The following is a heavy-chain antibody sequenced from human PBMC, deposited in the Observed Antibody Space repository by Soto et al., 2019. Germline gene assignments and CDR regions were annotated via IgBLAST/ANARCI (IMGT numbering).Heavy chain of an antibody. CDR1: GGTFSSYT. D-gene: IGHD3-10*01. V-gene: IGHV1-69*02. CDR2: IIPILGIA. CDR3: ARGYNGIYYGMDV. J-gene: IGHJ6*02. Sequence: QVQLVQSGAEVKKPGSSVKVSCKASGGTFSSYTISWVRQAPGQGLEWMGRIIPILGIANYAQKFQGRVTXTXDXXTSTADMELSSLRSEDTAVYYCARGYNGIYYGMDVWGQGTTVTVSS.